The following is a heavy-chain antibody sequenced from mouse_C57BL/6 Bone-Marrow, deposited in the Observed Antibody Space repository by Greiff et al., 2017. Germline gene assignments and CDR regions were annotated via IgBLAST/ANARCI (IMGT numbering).Heavy chain of an antibody. CDR1: GYTFTDYN. CDR3: ARLLRSFSWYFDV. Sequence: EVKLMESGPELVKPGASVKIPCKASGYTFTDYNMDWVKQSHGKSLEWIGDINPNNGGTIYNQKFKGKATLTVDKSSSTAYMELRSLTSEDSAVYFCARLLRSFSWYFDVWGTGTTVTVSS. CDR2: INPNNGGT. J-gene: IGHJ1*03. V-gene: IGHV1-18*01. D-gene: IGHD1-1*01.